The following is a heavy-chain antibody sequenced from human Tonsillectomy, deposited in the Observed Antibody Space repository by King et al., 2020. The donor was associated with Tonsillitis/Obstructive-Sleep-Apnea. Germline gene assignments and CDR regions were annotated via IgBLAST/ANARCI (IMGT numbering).Heavy chain of an antibody. Sequence: VQLVESGGGLVQPGRSLRLSCTASGFTFGDYGMSWVRQAPGKGLEWVGFIRSKAYGGTTEYAASVKGRFTISRDDSKSIAYLQMNIPKTEDTAVYYCTREGGWTAYMDVWGKGTTVTVSS. D-gene: IGHD6-19*01. V-gene: IGHV3-49*04. CDR3: TREGGWTAYMDV. CDR2: IRSKAYGGTT. J-gene: IGHJ6*03. CDR1: GFTFGDYG.